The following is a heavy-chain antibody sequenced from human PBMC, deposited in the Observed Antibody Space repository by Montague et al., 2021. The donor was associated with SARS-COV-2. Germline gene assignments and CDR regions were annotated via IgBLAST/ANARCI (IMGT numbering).Heavy chain of an antibody. CDR2: IHYSGNT. V-gene: IGHV4-59*01. D-gene: IGHD5-24*01. J-gene: IGHJ6*02. Sequence: SETLSLTCTVSGGSISSYNWSWIRQPPGKGLECIGYIHYSGNTNXNPSLKSRVTISVDASKSQFSLKLSSVAAADTAVYYCAGLQGDGSLYGMGVWGQGTTVTVSS. CDR3: AGLQGDGSLYGMGV. CDR1: GGSISSYN.